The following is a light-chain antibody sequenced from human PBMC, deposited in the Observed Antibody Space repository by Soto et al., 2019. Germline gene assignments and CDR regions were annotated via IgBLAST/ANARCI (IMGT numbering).Light chain of an antibody. Sequence: DIPMTQSPSTLSASVGDRVTITCRASQSITIWLAWYQQKPGKAPKLLIFDASSLESGVPSWFSGSGSGTEFTLTISSLQPDDFATYYCQHYNSYSWTFGQGTKVEIK. CDR1: QSITIW. J-gene: IGKJ1*01. CDR2: DAS. CDR3: QHYNSYSWT. V-gene: IGKV1-5*01.